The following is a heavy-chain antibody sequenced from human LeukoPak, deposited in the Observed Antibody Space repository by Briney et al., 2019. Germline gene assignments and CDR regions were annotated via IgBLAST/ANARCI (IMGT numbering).Heavy chain of an antibody. CDR2: INNDGTAT. J-gene: IGHJ4*02. Sequence: GRSLRLSCAASGFTFNYFWMRWVRQVPGKGLVLVSGINNDGTATYYADSVKGRFTISRDNAKNTVYLQKNGVRAEDRAFYYCSTVSEYWGQGTLVTVSS. V-gene: IGHV3-74*01. CDR3: STVSEY. CDR1: GFTFNYFW.